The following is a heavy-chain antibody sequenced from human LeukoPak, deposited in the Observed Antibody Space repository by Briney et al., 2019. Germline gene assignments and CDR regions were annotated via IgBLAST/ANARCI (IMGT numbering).Heavy chain of an antibody. CDR1: GFTFSSYG. Sequence: GGSLRLSCAASGFTFSSYGMHWVRQAPGKGLEWVAVISYDGSNKYYADSVKGRFTISRDNSKNTLYLQMNSLRAEDTAVYYCAKDFGMERRQHPVDYWGQGTLVTVSS. CDR3: AKDFGMERRQHPVDY. V-gene: IGHV3-30*18. J-gene: IGHJ4*02. D-gene: IGHD5-24*01. CDR2: ISYDGSNK.